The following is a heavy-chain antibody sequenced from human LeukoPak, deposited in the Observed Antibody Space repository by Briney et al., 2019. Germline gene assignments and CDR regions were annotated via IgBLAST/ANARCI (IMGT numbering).Heavy chain of an antibody. V-gene: IGHV4-59*08. J-gene: IGHJ4*02. Sequence: SETLSLTCTVSGGSISSYYWSWIRQPPGKGLEWIGYIYYSGSTNYNPSLKSRVTISVDTSKNQFSLKLSSVTAADTAVYYCARGEGGYSSRYFDYWGQGTLVTVSS. CDR3: ARGEGGYSSRYFDY. CDR1: GGSISSYY. CDR2: IYYSGST. D-gene: IGHD6-13*01.